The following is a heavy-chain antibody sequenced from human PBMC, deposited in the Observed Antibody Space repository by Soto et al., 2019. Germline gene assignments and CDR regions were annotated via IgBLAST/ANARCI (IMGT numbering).Heavy chain of an antibody. V-gene: IGHV4-30-4*01. CDR1: GASISGGDYY. J-gene: IGHJ4*02. CDR3: ARATYDSSTYHLDF. Sequence: QVQLQESGPGLVKPSQTLSLTCTVSGASISGGDYYWTWIRQPPGKGLEWIGSIYYTVNTYSNPSLESRLSISVNPSNIQFALRLTSVTAPDTAIYYCARATYDSSTYHLDFWGQGTLVTVSS. D-gene: IGHD3-22*01. CDR2: IYYTVNT.